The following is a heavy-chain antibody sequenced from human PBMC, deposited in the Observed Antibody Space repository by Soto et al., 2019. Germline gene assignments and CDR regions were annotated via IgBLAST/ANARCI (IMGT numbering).Heavy chain of an antibody. D-gene: IGHD3-10*01. Sequence: PGESLKISCKGSGYSFTSYWISWVRQMPGKGLEWMGRIDPSDSYTNYSPSFQGHVTISADKSISTAYLQWSSLKASDTAMYYCASGVYYYYGMDVWGQGTTVTVSS. J-gene: IGHJ6*02. CDR2: IDPSDSYT. CDR3: ASGVYYYYGMDV. CDR1: GYSFTSYW. V-gene: IGHV5-10-1*01.